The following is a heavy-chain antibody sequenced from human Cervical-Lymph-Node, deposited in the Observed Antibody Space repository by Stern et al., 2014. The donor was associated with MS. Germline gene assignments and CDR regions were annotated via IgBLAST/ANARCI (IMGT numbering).Heavy chain of an antibody. CDR1: GYTFTSYW. V-gene: IGHV5-51*01. CDR3: ARQRYFDY. Sequence: EVQLXXXGPEVKRPGESLKISCQASGYTFTSYWIGWVRQLPGKGLGWSAIIFPGGSDIRNSPSFQAQVPTPADRSSSTAYLQWNKLKASDTAIYYCARQRYFDYWGQGTLVTVSS. J-gene: IGHJ4*02. CDR2: IFPGGSDI.